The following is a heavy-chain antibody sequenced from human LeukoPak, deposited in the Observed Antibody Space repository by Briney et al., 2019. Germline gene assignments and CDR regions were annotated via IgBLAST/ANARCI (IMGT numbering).Heavy chain of an antibody. Sequence: ASVKVSCKASGYTFTSYYIHWVRQAPGQGLEWMGIINPSGGSTSYAQKFQGRVTMTRDMSTSTVYMELSSLRSEDTAVYYCAGSQGAIYYFDYWGQGTLVTVSS. J-gene: IGHJ4*02. CDR1: GYTFTSYY. CDR3: AGSQGAIYYFDY. V-gene: IGHV1-46*01. D-gene: IGHD2-2*01. CDR2: INPSGGST.